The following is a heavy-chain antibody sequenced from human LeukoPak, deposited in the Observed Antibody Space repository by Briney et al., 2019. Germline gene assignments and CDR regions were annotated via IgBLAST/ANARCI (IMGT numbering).Heavy chain of an antibody. V-gene: IGHV1-18*01. Sequence: ASVKVSCKASGYTFTSYGISWVRQAPGQGPEWMGWISAYNGNTNYAQKLQGRVTMTTDTSTSTAYMELRSLRSDDTAVYYCARDLRWELLEGAFDIWGQGTMVTVSS. D-gene: IGHD1-26*01. CDR1: GYTFTSYG. CDR3: ARDLRWELLEGAFDI. J-gene: IGHJ3*02. CDR2: ISAYNGNT.